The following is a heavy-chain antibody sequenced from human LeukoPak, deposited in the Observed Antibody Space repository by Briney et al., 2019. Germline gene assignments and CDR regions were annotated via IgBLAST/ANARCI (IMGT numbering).Heavy chain of an antibody. Sequence: SQTLSLTCAVSGGSISSGGYSWSWIRQPPGKGLEWIGYIYHSGSTYYNPSLKSRVTISVDRSKNQFSLKLSSVTAADTAVYYCARGSGNMVRGDFDYWGQGTLVTASS. J-gene: IGHJ4*02. CDR2: IYHSGST. V-gene: IGHV4-30-2*01. CDR3: ARGSGNMVRGDFDY. D-gene: IGHD3-10*01. CDR1: GGSISSGGYS.